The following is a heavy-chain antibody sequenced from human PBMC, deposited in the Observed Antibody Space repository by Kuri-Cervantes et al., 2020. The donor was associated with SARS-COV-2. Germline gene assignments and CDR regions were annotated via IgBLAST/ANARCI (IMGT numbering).Heavy chain of an antibody. D-gene: IGHD2-21*01. Sequence: LSLTCAASGFTFSNAWMHWVRQAPGKGLEWVALISHDGKNKKCIASGKGRFTISRDNSQNTLYLHMKSLRSEDTAMYYCAKDRVGVQDFWGQGTLVTVSS. V-gene: IGHV3-30*18. CDR3: AKDRVGVQDF. J-gene: IGHJ4*02. CDR2: ISHDGKNK. CDR1: GFTFSNAW.